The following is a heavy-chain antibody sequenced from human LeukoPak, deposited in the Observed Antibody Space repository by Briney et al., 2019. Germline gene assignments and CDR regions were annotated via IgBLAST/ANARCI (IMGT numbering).Heavy chain of an antibody. CDR3: AKDTGNFNLGDY. Sequence: ASVKVSCMASGYTFTDYYMHWVRQAPGQGLEWMGWINPNSGTNYAEKFQGRVTMTRDTSLTTASMELRSLRSDDTAVYYCAKDTGNFNLGDYWGQGTLVTVSS. CDR1: GYTFTDYY. D-gene: IGHD5-18*01. CDR2: INPNSGT. V-gene: IGHV1-2*02. J-gene: IGHJ4*02.